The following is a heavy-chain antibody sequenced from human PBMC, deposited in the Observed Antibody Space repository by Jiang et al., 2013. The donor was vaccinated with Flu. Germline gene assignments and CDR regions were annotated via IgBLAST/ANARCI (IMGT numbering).Heavy chain of an antibody. Sequence: TVSGGSISSSSYYWGWIRQPPGKGLEWIGSIYYSGSTYYNPSLKSRVTISVDTSKNQFSLKLSSVTAADTAVYYCARQGALNDIVVVPARYYGMDVWGQGTTVTVSS. D-gene: IGHD2-2*01. CDR2: IYYSGST. V-gene: IGHV4-39*01. CDR1: GGSISSSSYY. CDR3: ARQGALNDIVVVPARYYGMDV. J-gene: IGHJ6*02.